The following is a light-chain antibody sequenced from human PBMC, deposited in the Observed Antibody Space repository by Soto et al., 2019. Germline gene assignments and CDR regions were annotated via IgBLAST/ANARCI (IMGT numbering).Light chain of an antibody. CDR3: LQQNSYPRT. CDR2: LTY. J-gene: IGKJ1*01. Sequence: VIWMPQSPSLLSASTVASVPISCRMSQGISSYLAWYQQKPGKAPELLIYLTYSLQTGVPSRFSGSGSGTDFSLTISSLQPEDSATYVGLQQNSYPRTGGQGTKGDI. V-gene: IGKV1D-8*03. CDR1: QGISSY.